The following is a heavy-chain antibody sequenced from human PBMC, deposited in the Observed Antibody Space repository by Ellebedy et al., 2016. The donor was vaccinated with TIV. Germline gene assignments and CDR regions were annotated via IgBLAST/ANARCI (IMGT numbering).Heavy chain of an antibody. Sequence: MPSETLSLTCTVSGGSISGYYWGWIPQPPGKGLEWIGYMYFSGGTNSNPSLKSRVTISVDTSNTLFSPTLDSVTAADTAVYYCARFVAAHGYDYWGQGTLVTVSS. J-gene: IGHJ4*02. V-gene: IGHV4-59*01. CDR2: MYFSGGT. D-gene: IGHD6-25*01. CDR1: GGSISGYY. CDR3: ARFVAAHGYDY.